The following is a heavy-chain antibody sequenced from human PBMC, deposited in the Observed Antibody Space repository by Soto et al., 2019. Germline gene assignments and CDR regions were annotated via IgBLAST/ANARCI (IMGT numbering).Heavy chain of an antibody. Sequence: QVQLVESGGGVVQPGRSLRLSCAASGFTFSSYAMHWVRQAPGKGLEWVAVISYDGSNKYYADSEKGRFTISRDNSKNTLYLQMNSLRAEDTAVYYCARAGTKRTTGIVGATHYFDYWGQGTLVTVSS. CDR3: ARAGTKRTTGIVGATHYFDY. D-gene: IGHD1-26*01. CDR1: GFTFSSYA. J-gene: IGHJ4*02. CDR2: ISYDGSNK. V-gene: IGHV3-30-3*01.